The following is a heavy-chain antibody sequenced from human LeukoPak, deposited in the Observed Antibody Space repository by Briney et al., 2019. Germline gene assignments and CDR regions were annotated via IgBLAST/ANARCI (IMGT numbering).Heavy chain of an antibody. CDR1: GGSITSGDYY. J-gene: IGHJ5*02. V-gene: IGHV4-30-4*01. D-gene: IGHD3-22*01. Sequence: SETLSLICTVSGGSITSGDYYWSWIRQPPGKGLEWIAYMYYSGSTYYNPSLKSRVTMSADTSKNQFSLKLSSVTAADTAVYYCARPYYYDSRIDPWGQGTLVTVSS. CDR3: ARPYYYDSRIDP. CDR2: MYYSGST.